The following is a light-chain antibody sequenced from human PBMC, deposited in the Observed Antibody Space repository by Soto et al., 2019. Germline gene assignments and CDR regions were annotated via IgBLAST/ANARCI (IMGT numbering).Light chain of an antibody. CDR1: QAIRSD. CDR2: AAS. V-gene: IGKV1-6*01. Sequence: AIQMTQSPSSLSTSVGDRVTITCRASQAIRSDLGWYQKKPGKAPKLLIYAASILQSGVPSRFIGRGYGTDFTRTISSLQPEDIATYYCLQDYNYPRTFGQGTQVEI. CDR3: LQDYNYPRT. J-gene: IGKJ1*01.